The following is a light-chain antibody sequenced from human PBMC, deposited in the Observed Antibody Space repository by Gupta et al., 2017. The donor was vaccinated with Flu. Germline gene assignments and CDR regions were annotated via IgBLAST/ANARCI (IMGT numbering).Light chain of an antibody. V-gene: IGLV1-40*01. CDR2: GNS. CDR3: QSYDSRLSAYVV. Sequence: VTISCTGSSSNIGAGYDVHWYQQLPGTAPKLLIYGNSNRPSGVPDRFSGSKSGTSASLAITGLQAADEADYYCQSYDSRLSAYVVFGGGTK. CDR1: SSNIGAGYD. J-gene: IGLJ2*01.